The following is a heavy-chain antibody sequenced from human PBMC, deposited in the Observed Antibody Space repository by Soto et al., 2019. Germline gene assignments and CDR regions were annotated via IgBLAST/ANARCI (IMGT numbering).Heavy chain of an antibody. Sequence: GASVTVSCQASGGTFSSYAISWVRQAPGQGLEWMGGIIPIFGTANYAQKFQGRVTITADESTSTAYMELSSLRSEDTAVYYCARDRRLFTFGGVIVSVLYYYGMDVWGQGTTVTVSS. V-gene: IGHV1-69*13. D-gene: IGHD3-16*02. CDR1: GGTFSSYA. J-gene: IGHJ6*02. CDR3: ARDRRLFTFGGVIVSVLYYYGMDV. CDR2: IIPIFGTA.